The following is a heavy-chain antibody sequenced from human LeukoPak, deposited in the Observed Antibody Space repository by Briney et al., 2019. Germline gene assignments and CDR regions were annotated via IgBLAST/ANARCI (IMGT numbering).Heavy chain of an antibody. V-gene: IGHV3-7*01. J-gene: IGHJ4*02. CDR3: AREWQGGIAAAGTRIEGDY. CDR1: GFSVSGYW. D-gene: IGHD6-13*01. CDR2: IKQDGSEK. Sequence: GGSLRLSCAVSGFSVSGYWMTWVRQAPGKGLEWVTNIKQDGSEKNYVDSVKGRFTISRDNAENSLFLQMNSLRVEDTAVYYCAREWQGGIAAAGTRIEGDYWGQGTLVAVSS.